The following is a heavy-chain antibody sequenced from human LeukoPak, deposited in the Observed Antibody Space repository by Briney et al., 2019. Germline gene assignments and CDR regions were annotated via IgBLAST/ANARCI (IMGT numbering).Heavy chain of an antibody. V-gene: IGHV4-59*08. D-gene: IGHD3-22*01. CDR3: ARHLGYYDSSGYYGGPFDY. CDR2: IYYSGST. CDR1: GASISGWY. J-gene: IGHJ4*02. Sequence: SETLSLTCTVSGASISGWYWSWIRQPPGKGLEWIGYIYYSGSTNYNPSLKSRVTISVDTSKNQFSLKLSSVTAADTAVYYCARHLGYYDSSGYYGGPFDYWGQGTLVTVSS.